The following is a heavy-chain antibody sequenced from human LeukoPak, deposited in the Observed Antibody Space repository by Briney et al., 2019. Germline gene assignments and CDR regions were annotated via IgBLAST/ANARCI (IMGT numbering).Heavy chain of an antibody. J-gene: IGHJ4*02. D-gene: IGHD3-10*01. CDR1: GFTFTSSA. Sequence: SVKVSCKAAGFTFTSSAMQWVRQARGQRLEWIGWIVVGSGNTNYAQKFQQRVTITRDMSTSTAYMELSSLRAEDTAVYYCAASVYCYGSGSYYPFDYWGQGTLVTVSS. CDR3: AASVYCYGSGSYYPFDY. V-gene: IGHV1-58*02. CDR2: IVVGSGNT.